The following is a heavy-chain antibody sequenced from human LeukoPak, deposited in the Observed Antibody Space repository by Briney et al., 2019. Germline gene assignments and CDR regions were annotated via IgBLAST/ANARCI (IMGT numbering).Heavy chain of an antibody. D-gene: IGHD2-2*02. CDR2: IYHSGST. CDR3: ARQLYEIDI. CDR1: GYSISSGYY. Sequence: SETLSLTCAVSGYSISSGYYWGWIRQAPGKGLEWIGSIYHSGSTYYNPSLKSRVTISVDTSKNQFSLKLSSVTAADTAVYYCARQLYEIDIWGQGTMVTVSS. J-gene: IGHJ3*02. V-gene: IGHV4-38-2*01.